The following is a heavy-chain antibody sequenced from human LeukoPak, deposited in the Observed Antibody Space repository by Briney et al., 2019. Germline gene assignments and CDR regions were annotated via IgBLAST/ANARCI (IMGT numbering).Heavy chain of an antibody. CDR3: ATDYTDYSLDY. CDR1: GYTFTSYY. CDR2: INPSGGST. Sequence: GASVKVSCKASGYTFTSYYMHWVRQAPGQGLEWLGIINPSGGSTGYAQKFQGRVTMTRNTSISTAYMELSSLRYEDTAVYYCATDYTDYSLDYWGQGTLVTVSS. V-gene: IGHV1-46*01. D-gene: IGHD4-11*01. J-gene: IGHJ4*02.